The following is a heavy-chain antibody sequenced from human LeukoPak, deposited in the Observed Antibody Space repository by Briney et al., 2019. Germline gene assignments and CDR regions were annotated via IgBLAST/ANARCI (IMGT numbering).Heavy chain of an antibody. CDR3: ARASLPTPYKYNWFDP. Sequence: PGGSLRLSCVASGFTFSSYSMNWVRQAPGKGLEWVSSISSSSSYIYYADSVKGRFTISRDNAKNSLYLQMNSLRAEDTALYYCARASLPTPYKYNWFDPWGQGTLVTVSS. CDR2: ISSSSSYI. CDR1: GFTFSSYS. D-gene: IGHD1-1*01. V-gene: IGHV3-21*04. J-gene: IGHJ5*02.